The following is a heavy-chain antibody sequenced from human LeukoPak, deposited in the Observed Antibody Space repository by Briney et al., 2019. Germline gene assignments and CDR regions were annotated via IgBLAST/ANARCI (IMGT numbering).Heavy chain of an antibody. J-gene: IGHJ4*02. Sequence: ASVKVSCKASGYTFTSYGISWVRQAPGQGLEWMGWISAYNANTYFAQNLQGRVTMTTDTSTSTAYMELRSLRSDDTAVYYCAIYDSSGYYSGDYWGQGTLVTVSS. V-gene: IGHV1-18*01. D-gene: IGHD3-22*01. CDR3: AIYDSSGYYSGDY. CDR1: GYTFTSYG. CDR2: ISAYNANT.